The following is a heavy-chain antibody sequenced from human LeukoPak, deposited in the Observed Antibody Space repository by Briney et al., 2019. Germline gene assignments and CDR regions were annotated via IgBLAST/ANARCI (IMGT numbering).Heavy chain of an antibody. D-gene: IGHD6-19*01. Sequence: PGGSLGLSCAASGFTFSSYSMNWVRQAPGKGLEWVSSISSSSSYIYYADSVKGRFTISRDNAKNSLYLQMNSLRAEDTAVYYCARADFRAVATIYDYWGQGTLVTVSS. CDR2: ISSSSSYI. J-gene: IGHJ4*02. CDR1: GFTFSSYS. CDR3: ARADFRAVATIYDY. V-gene: IGHV3-21*01.